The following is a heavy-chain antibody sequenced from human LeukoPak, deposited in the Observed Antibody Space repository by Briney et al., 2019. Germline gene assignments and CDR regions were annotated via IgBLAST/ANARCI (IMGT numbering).Heavy chain of an antibody. V-gene: IGHV4-31*03. Sequence: SETLSHTCTVSGGSISSGGYYWSWIRQHPGKGLEWIGYIYYSGSTYYNPSLKSRVTISVDTSKNQFSLKLSSVTAADTAVYYCARVYYYDSSGYWDAFDIWGQGTMVTVSS. CDR3: ARVYYYDSSGYWDAFDI. CDR1: GGSISSGGYY. J-gene: IGHJ3*02. D-gene: IGHD3-22*01. CDR2: IYYSGST.